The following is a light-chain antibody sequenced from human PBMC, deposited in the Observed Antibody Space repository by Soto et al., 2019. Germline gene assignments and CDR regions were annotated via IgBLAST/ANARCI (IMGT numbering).Light chain of an antibody. CDR2: DVS. J-gene: IGLJ1*01. CDR3: SSYTSNSTPYV. V-gene: IGLV2-14*03. Sequence: QSALTQPASVSGSPGQSITISCTGTSSDVGGYNYASWYQQHPGTAPKLMIYDVSNRPSGVSSRFSGSKSGNTASLTISGLQAEDAADYYCSSYTSNSTPYVFGTGTKLTVL. CDR1: SSDVGGYNY.